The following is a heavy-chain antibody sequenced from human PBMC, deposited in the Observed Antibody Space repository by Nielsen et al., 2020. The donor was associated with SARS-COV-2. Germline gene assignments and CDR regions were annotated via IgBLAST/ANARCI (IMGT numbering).Heavy chain of an antibody. CDR1: GFTFSSYS. J-gene: IGHJ4*02. V-gene: IGHV3-21*01. CDR2: IYSSGGYI. Sequence: GESLKISCAASGFTFSSYSMNWIRQAPGKGLEWVSSIYSSGGYIYYADSVRGRFTISRDNANNSLYLQMNNLRAEDTAVYFCARVGSGYIQAPTDYWGQGTLVTVFS. D-gene: IGHD5-18*01. CDR3: ARVGSGYIQAPTDY.